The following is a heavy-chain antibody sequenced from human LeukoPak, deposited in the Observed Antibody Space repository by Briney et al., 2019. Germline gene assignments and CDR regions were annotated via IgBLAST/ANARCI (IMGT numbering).Heavy chain of an antibody. J-gene: IGHJ4*02. Sequence: GGSLRLSCEASGFTFSSYAMSWVSEAPGKGLEWVSHISGGGDTKYYADSVKGRFTTSRDNSKNTLYLQMNSLRAEDTAVFYCAKVATKGNYYDSSGYSLDYWGQGTLVTVSS. CDR2: ISGGGDTK. D-gene: IGHD3-22*01. CDR1: GFTFSSYA. CDR3: AKVATKGNYYDSSGYSLDY. V-gene: IGHV3-23*01.